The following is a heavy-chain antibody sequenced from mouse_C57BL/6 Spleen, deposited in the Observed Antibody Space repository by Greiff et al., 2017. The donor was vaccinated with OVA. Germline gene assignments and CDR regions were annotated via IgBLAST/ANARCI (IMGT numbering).Heavy chain of an antibody. CDR3: ARAGSSLYYFDY. Sequence: EVQLQQSGAELVKPGASVKLSCTASGFNIKDYYMPWVKQRTEQGLEWIGRIDPEDGETKYAPKFQGKATITADTSSNTAYLQLSSLTSEDTAVYYCARAGSSLYYFDYWGQGTTLTVSS. D-gene: IGHD1-1*01. CDR1: GFNIKDYY. V-gene: IGHV14-2*01. J-gene: IGHJ2*01. CDR2: IDPEDGET.